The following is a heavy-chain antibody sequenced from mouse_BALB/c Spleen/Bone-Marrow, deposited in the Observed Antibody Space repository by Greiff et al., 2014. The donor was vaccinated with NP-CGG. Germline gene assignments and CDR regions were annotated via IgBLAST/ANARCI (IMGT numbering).Heavy chain of an antibody. CDR3: ARREDGYYDAMDY. D-gene: IGHD2-3*01. Sequence: EVNVVESGGGLVKPGGSLKLSCAASGFAFSSYDMSWVRQTPEKRLEWVAYISSGGGSTYYPDTVKGRFTISRDNAKNTLYLQMSSLKSEDTAMYYCARREDGYYDAMDYWGQGTSVTVSS. CDR2: ISSGGGST. V-gene: IGHV5-12-1*01. CDR1: GFAFSSYD. J-gene: IGHJ4*01.